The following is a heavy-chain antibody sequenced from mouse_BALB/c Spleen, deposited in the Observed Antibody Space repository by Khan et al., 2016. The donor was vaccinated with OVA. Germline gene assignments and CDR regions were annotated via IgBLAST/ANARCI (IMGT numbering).Heavy chain of an antibody. Sequence: QVQLQQSGAELARPGASVKLSCKASGYTFTDYYINWVKQRTGQGLEWIGEIYPGSGYTYYNEKFKDKATLTADKSSTTAYMQLSSLTSEDSAVEFCSRRNYFGYTFAYWGQGTLVTVSA. D-gene: IGHD1-2*01. CDR2: IYPGSGYT. J-gene: IGHJ3*01. CDR3: SRRNYFGYTFAY. CDR1: GYTFTDYY. V-gene: IGHV1-77*01.